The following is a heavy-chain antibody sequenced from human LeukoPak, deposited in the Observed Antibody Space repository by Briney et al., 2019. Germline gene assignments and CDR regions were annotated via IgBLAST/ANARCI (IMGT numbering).Heavy chain of an antibody. Sequence: GGSLRLSCAASGFTFSSYAMHWVRQAPGKGLEWVAVISYDGSNKYYADSVKGRFTISRDNSKNTLYLQMNSLKAEDTAVYYCARDPPASSPGNPYWYFDLWGRGTLVTVSS. D-gene: IGHD4-23*01. J-gene: IGHJ2*01. CDR1: GFTFSSYA. CDR3: ARDPPASSPGNPYWYFDL. V-gene: IGHV3-30-3*01. CDR2: ISYDGSNK.